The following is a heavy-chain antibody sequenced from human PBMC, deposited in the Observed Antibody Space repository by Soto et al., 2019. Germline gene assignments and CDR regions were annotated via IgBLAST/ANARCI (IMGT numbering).Heavy chain of an antibody. V-gene: IGHV3-15*01. CDR2: IKSKTDGGTT. J-gene: IGHJ4*02. CDR3: TPEDLGFDY. Sequence: GSLRLTGSASGFTFSNAWMSWVRQAPGKGLEWVGRIKSKTDGGTTDYAAPVKGRFTISRDDSKNTLYLQMNSLKTEDKAVYYCTPEDLGFDYWGQGTLVTVYS. D-gene: IGHD3-16*01. CDR1: GFTFSNAW.